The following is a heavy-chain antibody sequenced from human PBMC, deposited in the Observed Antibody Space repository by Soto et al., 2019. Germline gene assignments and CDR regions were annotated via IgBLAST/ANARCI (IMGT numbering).Heavy chain of an antibody. Sequence: GGSLRLSCAASGFTFSSYGMHWVRQAPGKGLEWVAVIWYDGSNKYYADSVKGRFTISRDNSKNTLYLQMNSLRAEDTAVYYCARELGRYDYVWGSYRKHFDYWGQGTLVTVSS. CDR3: ARELGRYDYVWGSYRKHFDY. CDR2: IWYDGSNK. J-gene: IGHJ4*02. CDR1: GFTFSSYG. V-gene: IGHV3-33*01. D-gene: IGHD3-16*02.